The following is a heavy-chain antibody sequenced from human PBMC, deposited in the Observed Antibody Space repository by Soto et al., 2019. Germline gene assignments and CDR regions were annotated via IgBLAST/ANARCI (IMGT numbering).Heavy chain of an antibody. D-gene: IGHD2-2*01. J-gene: IGHJ5*02. V-gene: IGHV4-31*03. Sequence: SETLSLTCTVSGGSISSGGYYWSWIRQHPGKGLEWIGYIYYSGSTYYNPSLKSRVTISVGTSKNQFSLKLSSVTAADTAVYYCARAPRDIGVVPAATSLNWLDPWGQGALVTVSS. CDR3: ARAPRDIGVVPAATSLNWLDP. CDR1: GGSISSGGYY. CDR2: IYYSGST.